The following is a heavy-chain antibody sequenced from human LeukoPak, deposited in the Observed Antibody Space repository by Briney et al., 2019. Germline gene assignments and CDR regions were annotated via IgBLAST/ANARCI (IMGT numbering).Heavy chain of an antibody. CDR2: IYTSGST. D-gene: IGHD2-2*02. CDR3: ARLPLKACSSTSCYKGGYYYYYGMDV. V-gene: IGHV4-4*07. CDR1: GGSISPYY. Sequence: SETLSLTCAVSGGSISPYYWSWIRQPPGKGLEWIGRIYTSGSTNYNPSLKSRVTMSVDTSKNQFSLKLSSVTAADTAVYYCARLPLKACSSTSCYKGGYYYYYGMDVWGQGTTVTVSS. J-gene: IGHJ6*02.